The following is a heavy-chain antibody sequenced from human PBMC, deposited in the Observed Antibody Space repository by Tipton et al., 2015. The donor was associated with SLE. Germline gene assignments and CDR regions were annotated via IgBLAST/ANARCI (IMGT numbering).Heavy chain of an antibody. Sequence: SLRLSCAASGFTFSSYWMSWVRQATGKGLEWVANIKQDGREEYYVDSVKGRFTISRDNAKNSLYLQMNSLRAEDTAVYYCARRVGATNNWFDPWGQGTLVTVSS. J-gene: IGHJ5*02. CDR2: IKQDGREE. D-gene: IGHD1-26*01. CDR1: GFTFSSYW. CDR3: ARRVGATNNWFDP. V-gene: IGHV3-7*01.